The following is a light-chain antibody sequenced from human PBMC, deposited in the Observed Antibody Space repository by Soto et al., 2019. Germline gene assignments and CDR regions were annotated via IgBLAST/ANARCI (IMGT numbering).Light chain of an antibody. CDR2: GSS. Sequence: EIVMTQSPATLSVFPGERATLSCRASQSVSSNLAWYQQKPGQAPRLLIYGSSTRATGIPARFTGSGSGTEFILTISSLQSEDFAVYYCQQYNNWRTFGQGTKVDIK. CDR3: QQYNNWRT. CDR1: QSVSSN. J-gene: IGKJ1*01. V-gene: IGKV3-15*01.